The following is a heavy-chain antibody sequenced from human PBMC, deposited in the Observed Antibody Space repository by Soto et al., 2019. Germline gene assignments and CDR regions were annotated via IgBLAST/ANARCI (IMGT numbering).Heavy chain of an antibody. V-gene: IGHV4-39*01. CDR2: MSYTANT. CDR3: ASHKNDHGRFNWIDP. Sequence: PSETLSLTCTVSGASLFSSDYYWGWIRQPPGKGLQWMGAMSYTANTYYNPSLKSRLTISVDPSNNQFSLSLRSVTAADTAVYYCASHKNDHGRFNWIDPSGQATLVTVSS. J-gene: IGHJ5*02. CDR1: GASLFSSDYY.